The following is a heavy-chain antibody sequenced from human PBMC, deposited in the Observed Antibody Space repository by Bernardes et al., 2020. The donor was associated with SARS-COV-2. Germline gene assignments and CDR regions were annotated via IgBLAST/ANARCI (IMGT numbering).Heavy chain of an antibody. CDR3: AKIDQWFFDL. CDR2: IYTGGNT. D-gene: IGHD2-2*01. J-gene: IGHJ2*01. Sequence: GGSLRLSCAASGFTVSSNYMSWVRQAPGKGLEWVSIIYTGGNTYYADSVKGRFTISRDNSKNTVYLQMNNLRAEDTAVYYCAKIDQWFFDLWGRGTLVTVSS. CDR1: GFTVSSNY. V-gene: IGHV3-53*01.